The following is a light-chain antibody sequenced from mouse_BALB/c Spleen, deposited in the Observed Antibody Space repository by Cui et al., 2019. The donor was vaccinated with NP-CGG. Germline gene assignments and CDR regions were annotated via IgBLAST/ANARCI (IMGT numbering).Light chain of an antibody. CDR2: GTN. J-gene: IGLJ3*01. V-gene: IGLV1*01. CDR1: TGAVTTSNY. CDR3: II. Sequence: QDVVTQESALTTSPGEAVTLTCRSSTGAVTTSNYANWVQEKPDHLFTGLIGGTNNRAPGVPASFSGSLIGDKAALTITGAQTEDEAIYFSIIFGSGTKVTVL.